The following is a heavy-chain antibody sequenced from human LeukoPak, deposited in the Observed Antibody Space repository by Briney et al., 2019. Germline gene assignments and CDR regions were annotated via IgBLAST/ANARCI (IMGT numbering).Heavy chain of an antibody. D-gene: IGHD4-11*01. Sequence: QPGGYLRLSCAASGFTLSSYWMRWVRQAPGKGLVWVSRINSDGSSINYADFVKGRFTISRDNDKNTLYLKMNSLRAEDTAVYYCARMTAYRPFDCWGQGTLVTVSS. J-gene: IGHJ4*02. CDR1: GFTLSSYW. V-gene: IGHV3-74*01. CDR3: ARMTAYRPFDC. CDR2: INSDGSSI.